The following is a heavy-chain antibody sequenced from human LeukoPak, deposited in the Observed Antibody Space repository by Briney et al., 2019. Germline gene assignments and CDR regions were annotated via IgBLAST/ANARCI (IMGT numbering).Heavy chain of an antibody. Sequence: GGSLRLPCAASGFTFDDYAMHWVRQAPGKGLEWVSGISWNSGSIGYADSVKGRFTISRDNAKNSLYLQMNSQRAEDTALYYCAKDFGIAVVPAAYFDYWGQGTLVTVSS. J-gene: IGHJ4*02. CDR1: GFTFDDYA. V-gene: IGHV3-9*01. CDR2: ISWNSGSI. D-gene: IGHD2-2*01. CDR3: AKDFGIAVVPAAYFDY.